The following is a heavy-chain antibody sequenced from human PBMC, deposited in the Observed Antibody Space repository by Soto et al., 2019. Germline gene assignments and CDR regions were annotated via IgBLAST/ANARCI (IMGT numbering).Heavy chain of an antibody. CDR3: ARRIIVVDP. CDR1: GGSISSSSYY. D-gene: IGHD3-22*01. V-gene: IGHV4-39*01. CDR2: ISYSGST. J-gene: IGHJ5*02. Sequence: QLQLQESGPGLVKPSETLSLTCTVSGGSISSSSYYWGWIRQPPGKGLEWIGSISYSGSTYYNPALKSRVTISVDTSKNQFSLKLSSVTAADTAVYYCARRIIVVDPWGQGTLVTVSS.